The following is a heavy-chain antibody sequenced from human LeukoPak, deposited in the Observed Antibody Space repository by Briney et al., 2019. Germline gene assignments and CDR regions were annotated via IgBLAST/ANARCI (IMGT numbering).Heavy chain of an antibody. CDR2: ISSSGSTI. Sequence: PGGSLRLSCAASGFTFSDYYMSWIRQAPGKGLEWVSYISSSGSTIYYADSVKGRFTISRDNAKNSLYLQMNSLGAEDTAIYYCAKKEAAVGHNWFDPWGQGTLVTVSS. CDR3: AKKEAAVGHNWFDP. CDR1: GFTFSDYY. D-gene: IGHD6-13*01. J-gene: IGHJ5*02. V-gene: IGHV3-11*01.